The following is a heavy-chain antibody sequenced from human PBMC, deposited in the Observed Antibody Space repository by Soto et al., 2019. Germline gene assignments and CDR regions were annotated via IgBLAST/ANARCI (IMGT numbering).Heavy chain of an antibody. Sequence: QVQLQESGPGLVKPSETLSLTCTVSGGSSSSYYWSWIRQPPGKGLEWIGYIYYSGSTNYNPSLKSRVTISVDTSKNQFSLKLSSVTAADTAVYYCGGYDSSGYYYGAFDYWGQGTLVTVSS. J-gene: IGHJ4*02. D-gene: IGHD3-22*01. CDR3: GGYDSSGYYYGAFDY. CDR1: GGSSSSYY. CDR2: IYYSGST. V-gene: IGHV4-59*08.